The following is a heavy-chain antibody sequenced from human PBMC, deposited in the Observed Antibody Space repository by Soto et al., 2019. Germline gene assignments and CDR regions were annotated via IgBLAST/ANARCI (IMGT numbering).Heavy chain of an antibody. CDR3: AKLHYDFWSGYSDPYYYYMDV. CDR2: ISGSGGST. V-gene: IGHV3-23*01. D-gene: IGHD3-3*01. J-gene: IGHJ6*03. CDR1: GFTFSSYA. Sequence: EVQLLESGGGLVQPGGSLRLSCAASGFTFSSYAMNWVRQAPGKGLEWVSTISGSGGSTYYADSVKGRFTISRDNSKNTLYLQMNSLRAEDTAVYYCAKLHYDFWSGYSDPYYYYMDVWGKGTTVTVSS.